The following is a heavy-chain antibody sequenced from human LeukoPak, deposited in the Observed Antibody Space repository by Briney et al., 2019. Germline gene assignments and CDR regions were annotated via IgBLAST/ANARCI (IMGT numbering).Heavy chain of an antibody. J-gene: IGHJ4*02. V-gene: IGHV1-69*06. D-gene: IGHD3-9*01. Sequence: SVKVSCKASGGTFSSYAISWVRQAPGQGLEWMGGIIPIFGTANYAQKFQGRVTITADKSTSTAYMELSSLRSKDTAVYYCARGGYDILTGYYKIFDYWGQGTLVTVSS. CDR3: ARGGYDILTGYYKIFDY. CDR2: IIPIFGTA. CDR1: GGTFSSYA.